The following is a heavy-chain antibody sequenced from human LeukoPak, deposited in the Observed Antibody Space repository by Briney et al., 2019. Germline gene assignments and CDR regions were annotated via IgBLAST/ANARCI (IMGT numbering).Heavy chain of an antibody. CDR3: AREYSSSWYPEEY. CDR2: VHLDGRT. Sequence: PSGTLSLICGVSGGSISSTNWWTWVRQPPGKGLEWIGEVHLDGRTNYNPSLKSRVTMSIDTSKNQFSLKLSSVTAADTAVYYCAREYSSSWYPEEYWGQGTLVTVSS. CDR1: GGSISSTNW. V-gene: IGHV4-4*02. D-gene: IGHD6-13*01. J-gene: IGHJ4*02.